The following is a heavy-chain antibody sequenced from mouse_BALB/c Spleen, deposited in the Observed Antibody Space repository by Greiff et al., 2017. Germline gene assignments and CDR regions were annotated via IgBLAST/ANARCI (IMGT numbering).Heavy chain of an antibody. CDR1: GYTFTSYW. CDR3: TRTQYGNYVDWYFDG. D-gene: IGHD2-10*02. CDR2: IYPGSGST. Sequence: LQQPGSELVRPGASVKLSCKASGYTFTSYWMHWVKQRHGQGLEWIGNIYPGSGSTNYDEKFKSKGTLTVDTSSSTAYMHLSSLTSEDSAVYYGTRTQYGNYVDWYFDGWSAGTTVTVAS. J-gene: IGHJ1*01. V-gene: IGHV1S22*01.